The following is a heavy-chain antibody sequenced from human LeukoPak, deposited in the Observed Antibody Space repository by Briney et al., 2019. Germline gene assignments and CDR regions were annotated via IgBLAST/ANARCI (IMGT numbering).Heavy chain of an antibody. D-gene: IGHD2-2*01. CDR2: ISSSSSYI. CDR1: GFTFSSYS. J-gene: IGHJ4*02. Sequence: GGSLRLSCAASGFTFSSYSMNWVRQAPGKGLEWVSSISSSSSYIYYADSVKGRFTISRDNAKNSLYLQMNSLRAEDTAVYYCARGHCSSTSCARFIWGRGTLVTVSS. V-gene: IGHV3-21*01. CDR3: ARGHCSSTSCARFI.